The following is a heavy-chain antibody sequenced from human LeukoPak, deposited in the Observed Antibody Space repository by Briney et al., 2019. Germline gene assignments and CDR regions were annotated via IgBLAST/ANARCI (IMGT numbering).Heavy chain of an antibody. D-gene: IGHD4-23*01. V-gene: IGHV4-59*01. Sequence: SETLSLTCIVSGGSISTYYWSWIRQPPGKGLEWIGYIHDSGITNYNASLKRRVAISVDTSKNQFSLKLISVTAADTAVYYCAREGSDRYGANPRLDVWGKGATVTVSS. CDR3: AREGSDRYGANPRLDV. CDR2: IHDSGIT. J-gene: IGHJ6*04. CDR1: GGSISTYY.